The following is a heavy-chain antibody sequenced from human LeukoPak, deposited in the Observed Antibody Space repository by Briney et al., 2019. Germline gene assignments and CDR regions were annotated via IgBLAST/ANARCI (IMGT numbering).Heavy chain of an antibody. V-gene: IGHV3-21*01. J-gene: IGHJ4*02. D-gene: IGHD5-18*01. CDR2: ISSSSSYI. CDR3: TLGLPNFDY. Sequence: PGGSLRLSCAASGCTFSNYGMSWVRQAPGRGLEWVSSISSSSSYIYYADSVKGRFTISRDNANNSLYLQMNSLRAEDTAVYYCTLGLPNFDYWGQGTLVTVSS. CDR1: GCTFSNYG.